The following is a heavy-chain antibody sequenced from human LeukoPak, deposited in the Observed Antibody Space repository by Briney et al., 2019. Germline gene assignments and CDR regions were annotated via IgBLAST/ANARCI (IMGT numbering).Heavy chain of an antibody. CDR2: INPNSGGT. Sequence: ASVKVSCKSSGYTFTDYYIHWVRQAPGQGLEWMGWINPNSGGTKYAQKFQGRVTMTTDTSISTAYMEMSRLTSDDTAVYYCARDAHNGYEFHDWFDPWGQGALVTVSS. V-gene: IGHV1-2*02. D-gene: IGHD5-12*01. CDR3: ARDAHNGYEFHDWFDP. CDR1: GYTFTDYY. J-gene: IGHJ5*02.